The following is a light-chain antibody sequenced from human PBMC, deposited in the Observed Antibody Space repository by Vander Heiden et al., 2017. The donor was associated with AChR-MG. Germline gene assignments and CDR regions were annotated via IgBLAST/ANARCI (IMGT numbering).Light chain of an antibody. CDR1: FSNIGSYS. V-gene: IGLV1-47*01. CDR2: ENT. CDR3: AAWDDNLSDLL. Sequence: QSVLTQPPSASGTPGQRATISCSGSFSNIGSYSVSWYQHLPGTAPKLLIYENTRRPSGVPDRFSGSKSGTSASLAISGLRSEDEAYFYCAAWDDNLSDLLFGGGTKLTVL. J-gene: IGLJ3*02.